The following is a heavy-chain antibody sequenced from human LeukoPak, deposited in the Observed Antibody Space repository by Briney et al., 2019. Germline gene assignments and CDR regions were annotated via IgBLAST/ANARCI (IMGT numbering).Heavy chain of an antibody. CDR2: IYYSGST. Sequence: SETLSLTXTVSGGSISSYYWSWIWQPPGKGLEWIGYIYYSGSTNYNPSLKSRVTISVDTSKNQFSLKLSSVTAADTAVYYCAIDPGSGDSSGDFDYWGQGTLVTVSS. J-gene: IGHJ4*02. CDR3: AIDPGSGDSSGDFDY. D-gene: IGHD3-10*01. CDR1: GGSISSYY. V-gene: IGHV4-59*01.